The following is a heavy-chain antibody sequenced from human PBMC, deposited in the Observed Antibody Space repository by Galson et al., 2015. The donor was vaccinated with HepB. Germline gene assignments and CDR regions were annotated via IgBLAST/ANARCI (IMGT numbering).Heavy chain of an antibody. Sequence: SLRLSGAASGFTFSSYAMSWVRQAPGKGLEGVSAISGSGGSTYYADSVKGRFTISRDNSKNTLYLQMNSLRAEDTAVYYCAVWGRTGSPVYYYGMDVWGQGTTVTVSS. CDR3: AVWGRTGSPVYYYGMDV. J-gene: IGHJ6*02. V-gene: IGHV3-23*01. D-gene: IGHD3-16*01. CDR1: GFTFSSYA. CDR2: ISGSGGST.